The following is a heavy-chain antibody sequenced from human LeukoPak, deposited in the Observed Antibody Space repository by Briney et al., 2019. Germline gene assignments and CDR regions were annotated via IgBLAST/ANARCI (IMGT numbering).Heavy chain of an antibody. J-gene: IGHJ4*02. V-gene: IGHV1-18*01. CDR1: GYTFSSYG. D-gene: IGHD3-22*01. CDR3: ARDYGYYETSGPDY. CDR2: ISAYNGDT. Sequence: ASVRVSCKASGYTFSSYGITWERQAPGQGLEWMGWISAYNGDTNYAQKVQGRVTMTTDTSTSTAYMELRSLRSDDTAVYYCARDYGYYETSGPDYWGQGTLVTVSS.